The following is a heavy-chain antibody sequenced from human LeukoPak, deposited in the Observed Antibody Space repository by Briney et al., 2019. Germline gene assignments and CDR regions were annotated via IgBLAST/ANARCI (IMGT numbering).Heavy chain of an antibody. V-gene: IGHV4-39*02. CDR1: GGSISSSSHY. CDR2: IYYSGST. CDR3: ARDHRLAARPPPY. Sequence: SETLSLTCTVSGGSISSSSHYWGWIRQPPGKGLEWIGSIYYSGSTYYNPSLKSRVTISVDTSKNQFSLKLSSVTAADTAVYYCARDHRLAARPPPYWGQGTLVTVSS. J-gene: IGHJ4*02. D-gene: IGHD6-6*01.